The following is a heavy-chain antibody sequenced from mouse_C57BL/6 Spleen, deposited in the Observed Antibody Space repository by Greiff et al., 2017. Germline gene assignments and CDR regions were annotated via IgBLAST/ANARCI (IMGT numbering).Heavy chain of an antibody. Sequence: EVKLVESEGGLVQPGSSMKLSCTASGFTFSDYYMAWVRQVPEKGLEWVANINYDGSSTYYLDSLKSRFIISRDNAKNILYLQMSSLKSEDTATYYCAREGGYYAMDDWGQGTSVTVSS. CDR3: AREGGYYAMDD. J-gene: IGHJ4*01. CDR1: GFTFSDYY. V-gene: IGHV5-16*01. CDR2: INYDGSST.